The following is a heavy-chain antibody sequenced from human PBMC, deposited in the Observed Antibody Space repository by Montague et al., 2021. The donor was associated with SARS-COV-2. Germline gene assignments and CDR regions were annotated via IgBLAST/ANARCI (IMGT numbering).Heavy chain of an antibody. CDR3: ARDMRMVATVVVVVDAVVEGFDI. CDR2: IYYGGST. J-gene: IGHJ3*02. V-gene: IGHV4-39*07. Sequence: SETLSLTCAVSGDSVRTYNYYWGWIRQPPGKGLEWIGSIYYGGSTTYNPSLKSRVTISVDTSRNQFSLKLSSVTAAGTAVYYCARDMRMVATVVVVVDAVVEGFDIWGQGTMVTVSS. CDR1: GDSVRTYNYY. D-gene: IGHD2-15*01.